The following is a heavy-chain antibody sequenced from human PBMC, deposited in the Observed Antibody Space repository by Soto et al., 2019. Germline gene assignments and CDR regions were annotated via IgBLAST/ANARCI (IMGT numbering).Heavy chain of an antibody. Sequence: SETLSLTCAVSGGSISSGGYSWSWIRQPPGKGLEWIGYIYHSGSTYYNPSLKSRITISIDRSKNQLSLKLSSVTAADTAVYYCARGMTTVTTLDYRGQGILVTVS. D-gene: IGHD4-4*01. CDR1: GGSISSGGYS. CDR2: IYHSGST. V-gene: IGHV4-30-2*01. CDR3: ARGMTTVTTLDY. J-gene: IGHJ4*02.